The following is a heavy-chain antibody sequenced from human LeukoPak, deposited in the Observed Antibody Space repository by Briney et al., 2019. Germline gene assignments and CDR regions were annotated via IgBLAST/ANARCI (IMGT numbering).Heavy chain of an antibody. CDR2: ISSSSSYI. J-gene: IGHJ4*02. CDR1: GFTFSSYS. Sequence: GGSLRLSCAASGFTFSSYSMNWVRQAPGKGLEWVSSISSSSSYIYYADSVKGRFTISRDNAKNSLYLQMNSLRAEDTAVYYCARDKRRGGGYSYGPDYWGQGTLVTVSS. D-gene: IGHD5-18*01. V-gene: IGHV3-21*01. CDR3: ARDKRRGGGYSYGPDY.